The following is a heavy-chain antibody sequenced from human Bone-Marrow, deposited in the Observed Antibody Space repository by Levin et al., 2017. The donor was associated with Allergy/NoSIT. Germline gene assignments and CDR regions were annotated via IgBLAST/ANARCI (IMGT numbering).Heavy chain of an antibody. D-gene: IGHD3-9*01. CDR3: ARDRDWAFDY. J-gene: IGHJ4*02. CDR2: ISGSGSPI. V-gene: IGHV3-48*02. Sequence: LSLTCAASGFTFRSYSMNWVRQAPGKGLEWLSYISGSGSPIYYADSVKGRFTISRDNAKNSLYLQMNSLRDEDTAVYYCARDRDWAFDYWGQGTLVTVSS. CDR1: GFTFRSYS.